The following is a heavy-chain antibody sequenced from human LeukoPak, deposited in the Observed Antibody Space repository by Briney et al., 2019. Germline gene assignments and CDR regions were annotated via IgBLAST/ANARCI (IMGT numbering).Heavy chain of an antibody. J-gene: IGHJ3*02. CDR2: IYPGDSDT. CDR1: GYSLTSYW. CDR3: ARRSDYYGSGSLRAFDI. Sequence: GESLKISCKGSGYSLTSYWIGWVRQMPGKGLEWMGIIYPGDSDTRYSPSFQGQVTISADKSISTACLQWSSLKASDTAMYYCARRSDYYGSGSLRAFDIWGQGTMVTFSS. D-gene: IGHD3-10*01. V-gene: IGHV5-51*01.